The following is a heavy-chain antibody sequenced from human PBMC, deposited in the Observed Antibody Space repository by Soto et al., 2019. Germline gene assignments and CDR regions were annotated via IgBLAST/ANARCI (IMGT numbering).Heavy chain of an antibody. D-gene: IGHD6-25*01. Sequence: GGSVRLSCAAPGFTVSTDYMSWVRQAPGKGLEWVSVIYGGGSTYYADSVKGRFTISRDNSKNTLYLQMNSLRAEDTAVYYCARDLLTATRNYWGQGTLVTVSS. CDR1: GFTVSTDY. J-gene: IGHJ4*02. V-gene: IGHV3-53*01. CDR3: ARDLLTATRNY. CDR2: IYGGGST.